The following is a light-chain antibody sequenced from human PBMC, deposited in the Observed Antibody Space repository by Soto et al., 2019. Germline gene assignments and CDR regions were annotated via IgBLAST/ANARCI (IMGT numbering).Light chain of an antibody. V-gene: IGLV2-23*03. CDR1: SSDVGSYNL. CDR3: CSYAGSTTFRV. CDR2: EGS. J-gene: IGLJ1*01. Sequence: QSVLAQPASVSGSPGQSITISCTGTSSDVGSYNLVSWYQQHPGKAPKLMIYEGSKRPSGVSNRFSGSKSGNTASLTISGLQAEDEADYYCCSYAGSTTFRVSGTGTKVTVL.